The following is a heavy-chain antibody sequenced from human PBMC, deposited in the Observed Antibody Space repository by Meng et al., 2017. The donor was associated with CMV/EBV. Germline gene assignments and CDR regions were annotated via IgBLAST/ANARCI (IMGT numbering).Heavy chain of an antibody. V-gene: IGHV3-21*01. J-gene: IGHJ4*02. CDR2: IGSSSRYI. D-gene: IGHD2-21*02. Sequence: GESLKISCAASGFTFSSYSMNWVRQAPGKGLEWVSSIGSSSRYIYYADSVKGRFTISRDNAKNSLYMQMNSLRGEDTAVYYCARVWRGLHEYWGQGTLVTVSS. CDR1: GFTFSSYS. CDR3: ARVWRGLHEY.